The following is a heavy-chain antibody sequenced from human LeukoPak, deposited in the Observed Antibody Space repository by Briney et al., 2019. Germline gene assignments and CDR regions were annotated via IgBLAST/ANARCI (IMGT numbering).Heavy chain of an antibody. Sequence: ASVKVSCKVSGYTLTELSMHWVRQAPGKGLEWMGGIDPEDGETIYAQKFQGRVTMTEDTSTDTAYMELSSLGSEDTAVYYCAGCSSTSCFYFDYWGQGTLVTVSS. CDR3: AGCSSTSCFYFDY. J-gene: IGHJ4*02. D-gene: IGHD2-2*01. CDR2: IDPEDGET. CDR1: GYTLTELS. V-gene: IGHV1-24*01.